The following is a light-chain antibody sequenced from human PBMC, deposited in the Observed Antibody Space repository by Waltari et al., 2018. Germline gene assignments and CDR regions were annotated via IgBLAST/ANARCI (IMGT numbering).Light chain of an antibody. Sequence: QSALTQPASVSGSPGQSITISCTGTGSDGGGYDYFDWYQPHPGKAPKLVIYEVSNRPSGVSYRFSASKSGNTASLTISGLQAEDEADYYCSSYTPITISNWVFGGGTKLTVL. CDR3: SSYTPITISNWV. V-gene: IGLV2-14*01. CDR2: EVS. CDR1: GSDGGGYDY. J-gene: IGLJ3*02.